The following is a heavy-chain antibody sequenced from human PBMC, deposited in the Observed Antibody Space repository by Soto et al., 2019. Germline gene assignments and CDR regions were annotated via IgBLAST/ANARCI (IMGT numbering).Heavy chain of an antibody. CDR1: GYTFTGYY. D-gene: IGHD3-16*02. CDR3: ARYYDYVWGSYRYFDY. J-gene: IGHJ4*02. Sequence: ASVKVSCKASGYTFTGYYMHWVRQAPGQGLEWMGWINPNSGGTNYAQKFQGRVTMTGDTSISTAYMELSRLRSDDTAVYYCARYYDYVWGSYRYFDYWGQGTLVTVSS. CDR2: INPNSGGT. V-gene: IGHV1-2*02.